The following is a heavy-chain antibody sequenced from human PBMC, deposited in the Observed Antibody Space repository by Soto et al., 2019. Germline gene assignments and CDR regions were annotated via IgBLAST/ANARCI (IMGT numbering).Heavy chain of an antibody. CDR3: VREEFEARRGHFGC. D-gene: IGHD6-6*01. V-gene: IGHV3-30-3*01. Sequence: QVQVVESGGGVVQPGGSLRLSCAASGFTFSTSAMHWVRQAPGKGLEWMAAISYGGNSEYYADSVKGRFTVSRDISESTLYLQMNSLRTEDTAVYYCVREEFEARRGHFGCWGQGTLVSVSS. CDR1: GFTFSTSA. J-gene: IGHJ4*02. CDR2: ISYGGNSE.